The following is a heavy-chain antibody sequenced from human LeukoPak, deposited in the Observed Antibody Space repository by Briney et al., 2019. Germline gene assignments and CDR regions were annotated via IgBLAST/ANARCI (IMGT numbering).Heavy chain of an antibody. CDR2: IGGSGDYT. Sequence: PGGSLRLSGSASQFTCFDYAMTWVGQAPGKGLKWFSGIGGSGDYTYYADSVKGRFTISRDNSKNTLYLQLNSLRVEDTAVYYCAKETYAYGYRGFDYWGQGTLVTVSS. CDR3: AKETYAYGYRGFDY. J-gene: IGHJ4*02. D-gene: IGHD5-18*01. V-gene: IGHV3-23*01. CDR1: QFTCFDYA.